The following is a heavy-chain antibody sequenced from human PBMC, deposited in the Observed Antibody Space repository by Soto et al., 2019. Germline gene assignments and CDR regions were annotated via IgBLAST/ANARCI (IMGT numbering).Heavy chain of an antibody. J-gene: IGHJ5*02. D-gene: IGHD3-22*01. CDR3: ARLENSYDRGDNWFDP. Sequence: GESLKISCMGSGYKVSTWHNFTSYWIAWVRQMPGEGLEWMGIIYPVDSDARYSPSFQGQVTISVDKSISTAYLQWSSLKASDTAMYYCARLENSYDRGDNWFDPWGQGTPFTVSS. V-gene: IGHV5-51*01. CDR1: GYKVSTWHNFTSYW. CDR2: IYPVDSDA.